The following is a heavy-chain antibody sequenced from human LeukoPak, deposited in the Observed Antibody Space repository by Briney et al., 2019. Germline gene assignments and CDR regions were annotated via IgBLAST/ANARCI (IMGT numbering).Heavy chain of an antibody. V-gene: IGHV3-33*01. CDR3: ARGRGADYGGNSGYFDY. CDR1: GFTFSGFG. D-gene: IGHD4-23*01. Sequence: SGKSPRLSCAASGFTFSGFGMHWVRQAPGKGLEWVAVIWYDGSNKYYADSVKGRFTISRDNPKNTLYVQMNSLRAEDTAVYYCARGRGADYGGNSGYFDYWGQGTLVTVSS. CDR2: IWYDGSNK. J-gene: IGHJ4*02.